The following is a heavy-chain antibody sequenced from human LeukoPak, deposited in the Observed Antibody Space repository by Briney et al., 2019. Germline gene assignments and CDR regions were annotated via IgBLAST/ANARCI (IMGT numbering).Heavy chain of an antibody. J-gene: IGHJ4*02. Sequence: GGSLRLSCAASGFSLSGYWMTWVRQAPGKGLEWVARLHADGVEQNYVDSVTGRFTMSRDNAKNSLDLQMNSLRVEDTAVYYCARGGYSFDYLGQGALVAVSS. CDR2: LHADGVEQ. CDR1: GFSLSGYW. D-gene: IGHD5-18*01. CDR3: ARGGYSFDY. V-gene: IGHV3-7*01.